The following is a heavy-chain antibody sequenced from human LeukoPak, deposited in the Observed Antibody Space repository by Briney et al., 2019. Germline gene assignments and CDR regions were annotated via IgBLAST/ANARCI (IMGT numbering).Heavy chain of an antibody. D-gene: IGHD2-2*02. CDR3: AVVPAAIEPDDAFDI. V-gene: IGHV3-30*02. Sequence: GGSLRLSCAASGFTFSSYGMHWVRQAPGKGLEWVAFIRYDGSNKYYADSVKGRFTISRDNSKNTLYLQMNSLRAEDTAVYYCAVVPAAIEPDDAFDIWGQGTMVTVSS. J-gene: IGHJ3*02. CDR2: IRYDGSNK. CDR1: GFTFSSYG.